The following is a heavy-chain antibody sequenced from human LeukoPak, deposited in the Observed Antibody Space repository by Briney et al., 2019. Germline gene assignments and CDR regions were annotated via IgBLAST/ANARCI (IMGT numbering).Heavy chain of an antibody. CDR2: INTNTGNP. Sequence: GASVKVSCKASGYTFTSYAMNWVRQAPGQGLEWMGWINTNTGNPTYAQGFTGRFVFSLDTSVSTAYLQISSPKAEDTAVYYCARVTNSSSWYAGGYWGQGTLVTVSS. D-gene: IGHD6-13*01. CDR1: GYTFTSYA. V-gene: IGHV7-4-1*02. CDR3: ARVTNSSSWYAGGY. J-gene: IGHJ4*02.